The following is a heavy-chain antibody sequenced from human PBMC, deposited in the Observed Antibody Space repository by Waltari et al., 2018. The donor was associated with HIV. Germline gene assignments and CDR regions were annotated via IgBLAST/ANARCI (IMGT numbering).Heavy chain of an antibody. Sequence: QVQLRASGPGLVKPSATLSLTCTVSGGSITSSYWSWLRQPPGRGLEWIGYVYFSGSTKYNPSLKSRVTISVDRSKNQFSLRVNSVTAADTAVYYCARQRQQPSVAWFDPWGQGALVTVSS. CDR3: ARQRQQPSVAWFDP. CDR1: GGSITSSY. D-gene: IGHD6-13*01. V-gene: IGHV4-59*01. CDR2: VYFSGST. J-gene: IGHJ5*02.